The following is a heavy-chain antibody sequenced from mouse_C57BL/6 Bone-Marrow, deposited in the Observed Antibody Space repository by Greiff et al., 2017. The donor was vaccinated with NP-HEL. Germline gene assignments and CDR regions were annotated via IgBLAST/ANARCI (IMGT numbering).Heavy chain of an antibody. Sequence: EVQLQQSGAELVRPGASVKLSCTASGFNIKDDYMHWVKQRPEQGLEWIGWIDPENGDTEYASKFQGKATITADTSSNTAYLQLSSLTSEDTAVCYCTTRVYADPLYYAVDYWGQGTSVTVSS. CDR1: GFNIKDDY. D-gene: IGHD2-13*01. CDR3: TTRVYADPLYYAVDY. V-gene: IGHV14-4*01. J-gene: IGHJ4*01. CDR2: IDPENGDT.